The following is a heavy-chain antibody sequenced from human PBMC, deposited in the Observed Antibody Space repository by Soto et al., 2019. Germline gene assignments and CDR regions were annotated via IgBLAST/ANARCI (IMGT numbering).Heavy chain of an antibody. CDR3: ASSPGSLAGDY. D-gene: IGHD2-15*01. J-gene: IGHJ4*02. CDR2: IYHSGST. V-gene: IGHV4-4*02. CDR1: SDFISTSTW. Sequence: SETLSLTCAVSSDFISTSTWWSWVRQPPGRGLEWIGEIYHSGSTNYNPSLKSRVTISVDKTKNQFSLNLSSVTAADTAVYYCASSPGSLAGDYWGQGTLVTVSS.